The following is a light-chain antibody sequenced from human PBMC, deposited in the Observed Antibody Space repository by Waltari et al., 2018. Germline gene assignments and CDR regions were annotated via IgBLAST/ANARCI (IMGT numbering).Light chain of an antibody. Sequence: AIRITQSPSSLSASTGDRVTITCRASQGISTYLAWYQQKPGKDPKVLIYAASTLQSGVPSRFSGSGSGTDFTLTISCLQSEDFAIYYCQQYHNRPPNTFGQGTRLEI. J-gene: IGKJ5*01. CDR1: QGISTY. CDR3: QQYHNRPPNT. CDR2: AAS. V-gene: IGKV1-8*01.